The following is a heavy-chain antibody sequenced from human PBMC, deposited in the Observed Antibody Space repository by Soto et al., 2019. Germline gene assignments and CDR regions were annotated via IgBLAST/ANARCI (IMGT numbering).Heavy chain of an antibody. CDR2: IYHSGST. D-gene: IGHD3-10*01. CDR3: ARAHGSGWGAFDI. J-gene: IGHJ3*02. Sequence: QLQLQESGSGLVKPSQTLSLTCAVSGGSISSGGYSWSWIRQPPGKGLEWIGYIYHSGSTYYNPSLKSRVTISVDRSKNQFSLKLSSVTAADTVVYYCARAHGSGWGAFDIWGQGTMVTVSS. V-gene: IGHV4-30-2*01. CDR1: GGSISSGGYS.